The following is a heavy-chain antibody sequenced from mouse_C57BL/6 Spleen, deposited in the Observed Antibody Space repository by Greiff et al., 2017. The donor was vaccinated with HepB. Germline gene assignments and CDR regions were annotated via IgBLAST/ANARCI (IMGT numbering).Heavy chain of an antibody. CDR2: IDPETGGT. V-gene: IGHV1-15*01. D-gene: IGHD2-3*01. CDR1: GYTFTDYE. J-gene: IGHJ2*01. CDR3: TRSYDGYY. Sequence: QVHVKQSGAELVRPGASVTLSCKASGYTFTDYEMHWVKQTPVHGLEWIGAIDPETGGTAYNQKFKGKAILTADKSSSTAYMELRSLTSEDSAVYYCTRSYDGYYWGQGTTLTVSS.